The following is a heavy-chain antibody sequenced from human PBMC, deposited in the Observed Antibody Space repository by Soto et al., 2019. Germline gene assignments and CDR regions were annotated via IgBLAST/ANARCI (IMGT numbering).Heavy chain of an antibody. CDR3: ARAQWLADDAFDI. J-gene: IGHJ3*02. CDR1: GFTFSSYW. Sequence: GGSLRLSCAASGFTFSSYWMHWVRQAPGKGLVWVSRVKGDGSDTTYADSVRGRFTISRDNTKNTLYLQMNSLRPEDTAVYYCARAQWLADDAFDIWDHGTMVTVSS. D-gene: IGHD6-19*01. V-gene: IGHV3-74*01. CDR2: VKGDGSDT.